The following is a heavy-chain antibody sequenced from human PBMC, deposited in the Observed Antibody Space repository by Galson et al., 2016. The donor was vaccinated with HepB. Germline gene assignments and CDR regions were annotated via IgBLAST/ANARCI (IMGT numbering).Heavy chain of an antibody. V-gene: IGHV3-7*01. Sequence: SLRLSCAASGFAFSTYWMTWVRQAPGKGLEWVANIKEDGSVKYHVDSVKGRFTISRDNAKNSQYLQMNSLRVDDTAVYYCVREPNAGAYYYDYWGRGTLVTVSS. J-gene: IGHJ4*02. CDR3: VREPNAGAYYYDY. CDR2: IKEDGSVK. CDR1: GFAFSTYW.